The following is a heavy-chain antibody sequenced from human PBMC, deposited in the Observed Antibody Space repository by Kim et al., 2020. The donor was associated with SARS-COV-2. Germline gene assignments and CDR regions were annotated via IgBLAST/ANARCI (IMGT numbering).Heavy chain of an antibody. CDR1: GASISSGGYH. CDR3: ARDRYDTNDGLDV. J-gene: IGHJ6*02. D-gene: IGHD3-22*01. Sequence: SETLSLTCTVSGASISSGGYHWSWIRQHPVKGLEWIGDISNSGRTNYNASLQSRVTISADTSKSQFSLKLSSVTAADTAVYYCARDRYDTNDGLDVWCQG. V-gene: IGHV4-31*03. CDR2: ISNSGRT.